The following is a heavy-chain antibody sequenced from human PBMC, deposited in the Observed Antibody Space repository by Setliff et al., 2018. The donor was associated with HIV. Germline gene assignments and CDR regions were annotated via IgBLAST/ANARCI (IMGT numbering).Heavy chain of an antibody. CDR1: GGSISNSDFY. J-gene: IGHJ4*02. CDR3: ARPYDSLYG. CDR2: IYYRGAT. V-gene: IGHV4-39*01. Sequence: SETLSLTCTVYGGSISNSDFYWGWIRQSPGKGLEWIGSIYYRGATYYNPTLQSRVTISADTSKNQFYLKLTSVTAADTAIYYCARPYDSLYGWGQGVLVTVSS. D-gene: IGHD3-22*01.